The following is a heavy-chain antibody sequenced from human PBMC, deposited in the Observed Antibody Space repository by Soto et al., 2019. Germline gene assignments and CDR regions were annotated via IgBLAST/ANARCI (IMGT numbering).Heavy chain of an antibody. V-gene: IGHV4-59*01. CDR2: IYYSGST. Sequence: PSETKSVTCTVSGGTISSYYLSWIRQPPGKGLEWIGYIYYSGSTNYNPSLKSRVTISVDTSKNQFSLKLSSVTAADTAVYYCAREIAALDYWGQGTLVTVSS. CDR1: GGTISSYY. CDR3: AREIAALDY. J-gene: IGHJ4*02. D-gene: IGHD6-6*01.